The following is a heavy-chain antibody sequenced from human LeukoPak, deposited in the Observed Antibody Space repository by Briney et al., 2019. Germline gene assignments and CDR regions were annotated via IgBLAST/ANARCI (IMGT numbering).Heavy chain of an antibody. Sequence: GRSLRLSCAASGFTFSSYGMHWVRQAPGKGLEWVAVIWYDGSNKYYADSVKGRFTISRDNSKNALYLQMNSLRAEDTAVYYCAKSSPIVYYYYMDVWGKGTTVTVSS. CDR2: IWYDGSNK. CDR3: AKSSPIVYYYYMDV. V-gene: IGHV3-33*06. D-gene: IGHD1-26*01. J-gene: IGHJ6*03. CDR1: GFTFSSYG.